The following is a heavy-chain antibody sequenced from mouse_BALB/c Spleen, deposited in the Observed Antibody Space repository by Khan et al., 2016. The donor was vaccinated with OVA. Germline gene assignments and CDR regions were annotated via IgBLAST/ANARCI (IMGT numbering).Heavy chain of an antibody. V-gene: IGHV1-4*01. D-gene: IGHD2-14*01. CDR3: VRDGAYHRNDGWFAY. Sequence: VQLQQSGAELARPGASVKMSCKASGYTFTSYTIHWIKLRPGQGLEWIGFINPSNGYTNYNQKFKDKATLTADKSSTTVYMQLSSLTSDDSAVYNGVRDGAYHRNDGWFAYWGQGTRVTVSA. J-gene: IGHJ3*01. CDR2: INPSNGYT. CDR1: GYTFTSYT.